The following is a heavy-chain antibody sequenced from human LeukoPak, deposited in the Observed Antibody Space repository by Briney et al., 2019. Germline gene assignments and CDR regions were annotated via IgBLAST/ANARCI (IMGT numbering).Heavy chain of an antibody. J-gene: IGHJ4*02. CDR1: GLTFSSYE. CDR2: ISSSGSAI. D-gene: IGHD6-19*01. CDR3: AREDPGIAVAVDY. V-gene: IGHV3-48*03. Sequence: GGSLRLSCAASGLTFSSYEMNWVRQAPGKGLEWVSYISSSGSAIYYADSVKGRFTISRDNAKNSLYLQMNSLRAEDTAIYYCAREDPGIAVAVDYWGRGTLVTVSS.